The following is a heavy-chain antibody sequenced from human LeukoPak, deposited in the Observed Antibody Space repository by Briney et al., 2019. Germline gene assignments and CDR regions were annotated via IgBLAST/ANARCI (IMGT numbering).Heavy chain of an antibody. CDR2: IYYSGTT. CDR3: ARRAAPNWYLDL. V-gene: IGHV4-59*08. J-gene: IGHJ2*01. CDR1: GGSISSYY. Sequence: PSETLSLTCTVSGGSISSYYWSWIRQPPGKGLEWIGYIYYSGTTNYNPSLKSRVTISVDTSKNQFSLKLNSVTAAGTAVYYCARRAAPNWYLDLWGRGTLVTVSS. D-gene: IGHD6-13*01.